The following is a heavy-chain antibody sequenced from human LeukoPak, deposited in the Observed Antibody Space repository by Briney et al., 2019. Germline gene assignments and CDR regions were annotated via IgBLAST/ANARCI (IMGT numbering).Heavy chain of an antibody. CDR2: ISGYNGDT. J-gene: IGHJ4*02. Sequence: GSVKVSCKAFGFSFISFGFNWVRQAPGQGLEWMGWISGYNGDTKYAQKSQGRVTMTTDKSTSTAYAELRSLRSDDTAVYYCARGTWETAARPYSFDTWGQGTLVTVTS. CDR1: GFSFISFG. D-gene: IGHD1-26*01. V-gene: IGHV1-18*01. CDR3: ARGTWETAARPYSFDT.